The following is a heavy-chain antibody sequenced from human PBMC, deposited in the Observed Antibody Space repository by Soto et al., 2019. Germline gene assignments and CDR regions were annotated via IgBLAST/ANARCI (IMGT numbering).Heavy chain of an antibody. CDR1: GGSISSYY. CDR3: ARVVVITGYNWFDP. CDR2: IYTSGST. V-gene: IGHV4-4*07. Sequence: SETLSLTCTVSGGSISSYYWSWIRQPAGKGLEWIGRIYTSGSTNYNPSLKSRVTMSVDTSKNQFSLKLSSVTAADTAVYYCARVVVITGYNWFDPWGQGTLVTVSS. J-gene: IGHJ5*02. D-gene: IGHD3-22*01.